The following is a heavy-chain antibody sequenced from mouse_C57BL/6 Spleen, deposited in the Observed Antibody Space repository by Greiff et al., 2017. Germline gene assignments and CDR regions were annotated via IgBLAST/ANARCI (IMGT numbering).Heavy chain of an antibody. D-gene: IGHD1-1*01. CDR3: TRDDDGSSFAWFAY. CDR1: GFTFSSYA. V-gene: IGHV5-9-1*02. Sequence: EVKLMESGEGLVKPGGSLKLSCAASGFTFSSYAMSWVRQTPEKRLEWVAYISSGGDYIYYADTVKGRFTISRDNARNTLYLQMSSLKSEDTAMDYCTRDDDGSSFAWFAYWGQGTLVTVSA. J-gene: IGHJ3*01. CDR2: ISSGGDYI.